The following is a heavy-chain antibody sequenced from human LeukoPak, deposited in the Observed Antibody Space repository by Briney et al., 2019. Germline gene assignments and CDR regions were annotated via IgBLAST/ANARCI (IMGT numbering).Heavy chain of an antibody. D-gene: IGHD4-17*01. J-gene: IGHJ4*02. CDR2: INPSGGST. CDR1: GYTFTSYY. Sequence: ASVKVSCKASGYTFTSYYMHWVRQAPGQGLEWMGIINPSGGSTSYAQKFQGRVTMTRDTSTSTVYMELSSLRSEDTAVYYCARVKGTLYGDYVFDYWGQGTLVTVSS. CDR3: ARVKGTLYGDYVFDY. V-gene: IGHV1-46*01.